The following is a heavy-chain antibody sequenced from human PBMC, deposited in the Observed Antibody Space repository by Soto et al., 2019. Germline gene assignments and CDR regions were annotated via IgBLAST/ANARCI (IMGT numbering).Heavy chain of an antibody. D-gene: IGHD3-3*01. Sequence: PGGSLRLSCAASGFTFSYYTMNWVRQAPGKGLEWVSYISSRSHTICYADSVKGRFTISRDNSKNTLYLQMNSLRAEDTAVYYCARDGSITIFGVVPQNYYYYYGMDVWGQGTTVTVSS. J-gene: IGHJ6*02. CDR2: ISSRSHTI. V-gene: IGHV3-48*01. CDR3: ARDGSITIFGVVPQNYYYYYGMDV. CDR1: GFTFSYYT.